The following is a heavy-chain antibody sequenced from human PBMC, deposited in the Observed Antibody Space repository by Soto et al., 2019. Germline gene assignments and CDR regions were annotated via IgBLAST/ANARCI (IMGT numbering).Heavy chain of an antibody. J-gene: IGHJ4*02. CDR3: AAYSSGRSTFDY. D-gene: IGHD6-19*01. Sequence: SVKVSCKASGFTFTSSAMQWVRQARGQRLEWIGWIVVGSGNTNYAQKFQERVTITRDMSTSTAYMELSSLRSEDTAVYYCAAYSSGRSTFDYWGQGTLVTVSS. V-gene: IGHV1-58*02. CDR2: IVVGSGNT. CDR1: GFTFTSSA.